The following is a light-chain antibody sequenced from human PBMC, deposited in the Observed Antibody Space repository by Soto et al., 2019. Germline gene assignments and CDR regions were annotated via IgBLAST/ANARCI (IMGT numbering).Light chain of an antibody. CDR1: QGIRNY. Sequence: EVVLTQSPATLSLSPGERATLSCRASQGIRNYLAWYQQKPGQAPRLLIYDASNRATGIPARFSGSGSGTDFTLTNSSLEPEDFAVYYCQQRSNWPAFGQGTKVDIK. V-gene: IGKV3-11*01. J-gene: IGKJ1*01. CDR2: DAS. CDR3: QQRSNWPA.